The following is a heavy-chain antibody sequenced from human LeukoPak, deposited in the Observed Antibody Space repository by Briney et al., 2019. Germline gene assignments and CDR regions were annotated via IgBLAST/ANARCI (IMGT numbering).Heavy chain of an antibody. D-gene: IGHD6-19*01. V-gene: IGHV1-18*01. CDR1: GYTFTSCG. J-gene: IGHJ4*02. CDR2: ISAYNGNT. Sequence: ASVKVSCKASGYTFTSCGISWVRQAPGQGLEWMGWISAYNGNTNYAQKLQGRVTMTTDTSTSTAYMELRSLRSDDTAVYCCARSEWLVPWDYWGQGTLVTVSS. CDR3: ARSEWLVPWDY.